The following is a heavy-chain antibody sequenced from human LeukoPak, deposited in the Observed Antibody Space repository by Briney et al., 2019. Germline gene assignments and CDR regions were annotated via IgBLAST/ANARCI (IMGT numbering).Heavy chain of an antibody. J-gene: IGHJ3*02. CDR2: IVVGSGNT. D-gene: IGHD3-3*01. CDR3: AAAPYYDFWSGSEAFDI. Sequence: ASVKVSCKASGFTFTSSAMQWVRQARGQRLEWIGWIVVGSGNTNYAQKFQERVTITRDMSTSTAYMEPSSLRSEDTAVYYCAAAPYYDFWSGSEAFDIWGQGTMVTVSS. CDR1: GFTFTSSA. V-gene: IGHV1-58*02.